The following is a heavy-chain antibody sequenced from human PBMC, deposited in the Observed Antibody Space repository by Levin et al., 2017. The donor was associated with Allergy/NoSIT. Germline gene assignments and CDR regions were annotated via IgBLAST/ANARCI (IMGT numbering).Heavy chain of an antibody. Sequence: GESLKISCAASGFNFSDYSMNWVRQAPGKGLEWLSYISGSTSTIFNADSVKGRFTVSRDNAKNSLYLQMNSLRAEDTAVYYCARERCRGGGGNCHAVYDFWGQGTLVTVSS. V-gene: IGHV3-48*04. J-gene: IGHJ4*02. CDR2: ISGSTSTI. D-gene: IGHD2-21*01. CDR3: ARERCRGGGGNCHAVYDF. CDR1: GFNFSDYS.